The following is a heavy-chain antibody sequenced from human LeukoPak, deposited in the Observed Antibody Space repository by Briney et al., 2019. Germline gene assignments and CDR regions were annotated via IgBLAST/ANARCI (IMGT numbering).Heavy chain of an antibody. CDR2: MGGTDGTT. CDR1: GFTFRNYA. V-gene: IGHV3-23*01. Sequence: GGSLRLSCAASGFTFRNYAMSWVRQAPGKGLEWVSAMGGTDGTTYYADSVKGRFTISRDNSKNTLYLQMNSLRAEDTAVYYCARRDSSGYYPYYLDSWGQGTLVTVSS. D-gene: IGHD3-22*01. CDR3: ARRDSSGYYPYYLDS. J-gene: IGHJ4*02.